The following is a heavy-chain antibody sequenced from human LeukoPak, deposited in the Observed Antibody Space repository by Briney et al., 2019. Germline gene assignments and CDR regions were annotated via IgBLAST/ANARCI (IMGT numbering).Heavy chain of an antibody. J-gene: IGHJ4*02. D-gene: IGHD4-17*01. CDR3: ARQRDYGDDIYSRYFDY. V-gene: IGHV5-51*01. CDR1: GYSFTTYW. Sequence: NAGESLKISCQASGYSFTTYWIAWVRQLPGKGLEWMGRVYPGDSDITYSPAFQGQVTVSADRSTNTAYLQLNSLKASDTAMYYCARQRDYGDDIYSRYFDYWGQGVLVTVSS. CDR2: VYPGDSDI.